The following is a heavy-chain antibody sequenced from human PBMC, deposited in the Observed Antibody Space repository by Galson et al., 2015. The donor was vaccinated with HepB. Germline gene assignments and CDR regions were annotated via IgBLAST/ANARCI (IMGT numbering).Heavy chain of an antibody. CDR2: IYHSGAT. CDR3: ARGQTSYSSAWYENAFDI. V-gene: IGHV4-59*11. CDR1: GGPISSHY. Sequence: SETLSLTCSVSGGPISSHYWNWIRQSPGKGLEWIGYIYHSGATNYNPSLRSRVTASVDTAKNQFSLSLTSLTTADTAVYYCARGQTSYSSAWYENAFDIWGQGTMVTVSS. D-gene: IGHD6-13*01. J-gene: IGHJ3*02.